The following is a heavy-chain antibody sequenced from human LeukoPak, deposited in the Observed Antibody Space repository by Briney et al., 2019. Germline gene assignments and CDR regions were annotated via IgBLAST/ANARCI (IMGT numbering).Heavy chain of an antibody. CDR2: INPSGGST. Sequence: ASVKVSCKAPGYTFTSYYIHWVRQAPGQGLEWMGIINPSGGSTSYVQKFQGRVTMTRDMSTSTVYMELSSLRSEDTAVYYCARAVVTSPRSAFDIWGQGTMVTVSS. J-gene: IGHJ3*02. D-gene: IGHD4-23*01. CDR3: ARAVVTSPRSAFDI. V-gene: IGHV1-46*01. CDR1: GYTFTSYY.